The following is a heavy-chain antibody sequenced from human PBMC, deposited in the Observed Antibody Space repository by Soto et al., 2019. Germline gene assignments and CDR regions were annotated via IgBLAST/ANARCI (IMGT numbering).Heavy chain of an antibody. CDR2: INPNSGGT. V-gene: IGHV1-2*02. CDR3: ARVYYYDSSGYYGNWFDP. D-gene: IGHD3-22*01. J-gene: IGHJ5*02. CDR1: GYTFTGYY. Sequence: ASVKVSCKASGYTFTGYYMHWVRQAPGQGLEWMGWINPNSGGTNYAQKFQGRVTMTRDTSISTAYMELSRLRSDDTAVYYCARVYYYDSSGYYGNWFDPWGQGTLVTVSS.